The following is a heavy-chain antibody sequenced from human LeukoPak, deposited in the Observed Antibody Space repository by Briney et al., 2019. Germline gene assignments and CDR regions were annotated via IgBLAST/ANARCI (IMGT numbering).Heavy chain of an antibody. D-gene: IGHD3-22*01. Sequence: SETLSLTCSVSGGSISSYYWSWMRQSPGKGLEWIGYVYYSGSTNDNPSLRSRVTISVDTSKNQFSLKLSSVTAADTAVYYCVRAPYYYDSSGYRSGAFDIWGQGTMVTVSS. CDR1: GGSISSYY. V-gene: IGHV4-59*12. J-gene: IGHJ3*02. CDR3: VRAPYYYDSSGYRSGAFDI. CDR2: VYYSGST.